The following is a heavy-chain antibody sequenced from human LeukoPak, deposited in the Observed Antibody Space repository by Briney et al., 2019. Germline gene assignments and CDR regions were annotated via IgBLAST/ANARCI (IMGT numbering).Heavy chain of an antibody. J-gene: IGHJ4*02. CDR2: INGSGHNT. CDR1: GFTFSNYA. Sequence: GGSLRLSCAASGFTFSNYAIHWVRQAPGKGLEWVSGINGSGHNTYYTDSLKGRFTISRDNSKNALFLQMSSLRADDTAVYYCAKDRVTTVTTFFSQFDYWGQGTLVTVSS. D-gene: IGHD4-11*01. V-gene: IGHV3-23*01. CDR3: AKDRVTTVTTFFSQFDY.